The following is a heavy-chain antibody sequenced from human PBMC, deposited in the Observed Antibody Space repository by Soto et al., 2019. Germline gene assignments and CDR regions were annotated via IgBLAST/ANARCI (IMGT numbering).Heavy chain of an antibody. Sequence: EVQLVESGGGLVQPGGSLRLSCAASGFTFSTYWMTWVRRPPGKGLEGVANLDQDGSERYYVDSVRGRFTISRDNAKNSLSLQMNSLRAEDTAVYYCVCGGNFFVYWGQGTLVTVSP. CDR2: LDQDGSER. V-gene: IGHV3-7*01. CDR1: GFTFSTYW. D-gene: IGHD3-16*01. J-gene: IGHJ4*02. CDR3: VCGGNFFVY.